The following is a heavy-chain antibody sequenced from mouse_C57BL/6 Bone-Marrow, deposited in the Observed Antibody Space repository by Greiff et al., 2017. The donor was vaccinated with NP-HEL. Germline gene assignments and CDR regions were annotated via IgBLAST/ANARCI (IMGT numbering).Heavy chain of an antibody. D-gene: IGHD2-12*01. CDR2: IDPANGNT. Sequence: EVQLQESVAELVRPGASVKLSCTASGFNIKNTYMHWVKQRPEQGLEWIGRIDPANGNTKYAPKFQGKATIAADTSSNPAYLQLSSLTSEDTAIYYCARSDSYSNYFDYWGQGTTLTVSS. J-gene: IGHJ2*01. CDR1: GFNIKNTY. V-gene: IGHV14-3*01. CDR3: ARSDSYSNYFDY.